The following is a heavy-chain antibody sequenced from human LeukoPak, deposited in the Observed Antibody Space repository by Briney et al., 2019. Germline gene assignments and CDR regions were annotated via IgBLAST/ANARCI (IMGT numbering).Heavy chain of an antibody. J-gene: IGHJ6*02. CDR1: GFTFSSYA. V-gene: IGHV3-30-3*01. CDR3: ARASDIVVVVAATSGMDV. D-gene: IGHD2-15*01. Sequence: PGGSLRLSCAASGFTFSSYAMHWVRQAPGKGLEWVAVISYDGSNKYYADSVKGRFTISRDNSKNTLYLQMNSLRAEDTAVYYCARASDIVVVVAATSGMDVWGQGTTVTVSS. CDR2: ISYDGSNK.